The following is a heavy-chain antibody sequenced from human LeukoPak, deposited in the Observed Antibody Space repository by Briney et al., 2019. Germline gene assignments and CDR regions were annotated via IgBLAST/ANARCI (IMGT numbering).Heavy chain of an antibody. D-gene: IGHD5-18*01. Sequence: MPSETLSLTCTVSGGSISSYYWSWIRQPPGKGLGWIGYIYYSGSTNYNPSLKSRVTISVDTSKNQFSLKLSSVTAADTAVYYCARMLGYGNWFDPWGQGTLVTVSS. J-gene: IGHJ5*02. CDR1: GGSISSYY. V-gene: IGHV4-59*01. CDR3: ARMLGYGNWFDP. CDR2: IYYSGST.